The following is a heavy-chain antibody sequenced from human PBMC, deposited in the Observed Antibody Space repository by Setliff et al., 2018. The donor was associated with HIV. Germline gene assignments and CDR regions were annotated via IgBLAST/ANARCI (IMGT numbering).Heavy chain of an antibody. Sequence: GASVKVSCKASGYTFTGYYMHWVRQAPGQGLEWMGWINPNSGGTNYAQKFQGRVTMTRDTSISTAYMGLSRLRSDDTAVYYCARGDSGYDFGRDNFDYWGQGTLVTVSS. CDR1: GYTFTGYY. J-gene: IGHJ4*02. V-gene: IGHV1-2*02. CDR2: INPNSGGT. D-gene: IGHD5-12*01. CDR3: ARGDSGYDFGRDNFDY.